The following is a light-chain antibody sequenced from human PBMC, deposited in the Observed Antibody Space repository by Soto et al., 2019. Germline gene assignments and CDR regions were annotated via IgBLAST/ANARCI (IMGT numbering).Light chain of an antibody. CDR2: KNN. J-gene: IGLJ7*01. Sequence: QLVLTQPPSASGTPGQRVTISCSGSRSNIGSRKVYWYQQLPGRAPKPLIYKNNQRPSGVPDRFSGSKSGTSASLAISGLRSEDEADYYCAAWDDSLSGAVFGGGTQLNVL. CDR1: RSNIGSRK. V-gene: IGLV1-47*01. CDR3: AAWDDSLSGAV.